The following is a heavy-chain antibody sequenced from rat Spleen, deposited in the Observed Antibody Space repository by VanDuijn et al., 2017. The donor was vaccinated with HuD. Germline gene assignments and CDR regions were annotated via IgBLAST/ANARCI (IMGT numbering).Heavy chain of an antibody. CDR2: ISYDGGST. CDR3: AKDGNYYSSPFAY. J-gene: IGHJ2*01. Sequence: EVQLVESGGGLVQPGNSLKLSCAASGFTFSDYYMAWVLQAPTKGLEWVASISYDGGSTYYRDSVKGRFTISRDNAKSTLYLQMESLRSEDTATYYCAKDGNYYSSPFAYWGQGVMVTVSS. V-gene: IGHV5-20*01. CDR1: GFTFSDYY. D-gene: IGHD1-2*01.